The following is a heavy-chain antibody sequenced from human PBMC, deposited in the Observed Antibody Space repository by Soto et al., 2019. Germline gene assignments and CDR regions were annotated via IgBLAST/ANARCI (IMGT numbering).Heavy chain of an antibody. Sequence: QVQLQESGPGLVKPSETLSLTCTVSGGSVRGYFWSWIRQSPGKGLEWIAYIYYSGSTSYNPSLTSRPTISANTSKNQVYPKLSSVTDPDTAIYYCARLGGITMVRGVLPAFDIWGQGTMVTVSS. CDR3: ARLGGITMVRGVLPAFDI. J-gene: IGHJ3*02. CDR1: GGSVRGYF. V-gene: IGHV4-59*02. CDR2: IYYSGST. D-gene: IGHD3-10*01.